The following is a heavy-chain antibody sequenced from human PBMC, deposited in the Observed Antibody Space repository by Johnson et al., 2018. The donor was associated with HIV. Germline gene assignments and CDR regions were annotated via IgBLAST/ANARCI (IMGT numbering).Heavy chain of an antibody. J-gene: IGHJ3*02. Sequence: QVQLVESGGGVVQPGTSLRLSCVASGFTFNSYAMHWVRQAPGKGLEWLSVIWYDGSNKYYADSVKGRFTISRDNSKNTLYLQMNSLRAEDTAIYYCAKDGMVAGSGGADAFDIWGQGTMVTVSS. V-gene: IGHV3-33*06. CDR1: GFTFNSYA. D-gene: IGHD6-19*01. CDR2: IWYDGSNK. CDR3: AKDGMVAGSGGADAFDI.